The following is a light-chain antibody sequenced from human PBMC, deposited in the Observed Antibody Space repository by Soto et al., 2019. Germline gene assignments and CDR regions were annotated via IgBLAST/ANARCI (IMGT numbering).Light chain of an antibody. J-gene: IGKJ5*01. CDR1: QSVSSSY. CDR2: GIS. CDR3: QQYSKWPIT. Sequence: EIVLTQSPGTLSLSPGERATLSCMASQSVSSSYLAWYQQKPGQAPRLLIYGISTRATGIPARFSGSGSGTEFSLTISSLQSEDFAVYYCQQYSKWPITFGQGTRLEIK. V-gene: IGKV3-15*01.